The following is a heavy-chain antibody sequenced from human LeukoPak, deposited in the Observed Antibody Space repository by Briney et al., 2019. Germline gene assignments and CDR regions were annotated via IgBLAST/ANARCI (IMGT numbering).Heavy chain of an antibody. Sequence: GGSLRLSCAVSGFTLSGYWMHWVRQAPGKGLVWVSRINHDGSGTSYADSAKGRFTISRDTARNTLYLQMNSLRAEDTAVYYCGTVFDYWGQGILVTVSS. CDR3: GTVFDY. J-gene: IGHJ4*02. CDR2: INHDGSGT. V-gene: IGHV3-74*01. CDR1: GFTLSGYW.